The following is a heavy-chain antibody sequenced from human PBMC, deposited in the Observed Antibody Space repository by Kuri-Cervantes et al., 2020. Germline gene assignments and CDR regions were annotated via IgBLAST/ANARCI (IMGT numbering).Heavy chain of an antibody. D-gene: IGHD3-10*01. V-gene: IGHV4-61*02. Sequence: SETLSLTCTVSGGSISSGSYYWSWIRQPAGKGLEWIGRIYTSGSTNYNPSLKSRVTISVDTSKNQFSLKLSSVSAADTAVYYCARSSYYYGSGSYLYYWGQGTLVTVSS. CDR1: GGSISSGSYY. J-gene: IGHJ4*02. CDR3: ARSSYYYGSGSYLYY. CDR2: IYTSGST.